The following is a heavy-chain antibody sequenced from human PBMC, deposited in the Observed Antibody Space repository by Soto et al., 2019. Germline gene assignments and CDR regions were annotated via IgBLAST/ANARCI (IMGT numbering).Heavy chain of an antibody. CDR3: ARDRTELRYFDFYYYYGMDV. Sequence: GGSLRLSCAASGFTFSSYAMHWVRQAPGKGLEWVAVISYDGSNKYYADSVKGRFTISRDNSKNTLYLQMNSLRAEDTAVYYCARDRTELRYFDFYYYYGMDVWGQGTTVTVSS. V-gene: IGHV3-30-3*01. CDR1: GFTFSSYA. J-gene: IGHJ6*02. CDR2: ISYDGSNK. D-gene: IGHD3-9*01.